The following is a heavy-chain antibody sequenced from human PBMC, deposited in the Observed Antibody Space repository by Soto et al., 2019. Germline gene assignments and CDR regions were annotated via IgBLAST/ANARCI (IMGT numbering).Heavy chain of an antibody. D-gene: IGHD6-13*01. V-gene: IGHV2-70*01. CDR2: IDWDDDK. J-gene: IGHJ6*02. CDR3: ARTVYSSSWYYYYGMDV. Sequence: SGPYAGEPTQTLTLTCTFSGFSLSTSGMCVSWIRQPPGKALEWLALIDWDDDKYYSTSLKTRLTISKDTSKNQVVLTMTNMDPVDTATYYCARTVYSSSWYYYYGMDVWGQGTTVTVSS. CDR1: GFSLSTSGMC.